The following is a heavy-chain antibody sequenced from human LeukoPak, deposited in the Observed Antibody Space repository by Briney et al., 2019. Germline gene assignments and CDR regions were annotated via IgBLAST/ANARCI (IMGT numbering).Heavy chain of an antibody. CDR3: ARNGPMVRGVNLGLDY. V-gene: IGHV4-34*01. Sequence: PSETLPLTCAVYGGSFSGYYWSWIRQPPGKGLEWIGEINHSGSTNHNPSLKSRVTISVDTSKNQFSLKLSSVTAADTAVYYCARNGPMVRGVNLGLDYWGQGTLVTVSS. D-gene: IGHD3-10*01. CDR2: INHSGST. J-gene: IGHJ4*02. CDR1: GGSFSGYY.